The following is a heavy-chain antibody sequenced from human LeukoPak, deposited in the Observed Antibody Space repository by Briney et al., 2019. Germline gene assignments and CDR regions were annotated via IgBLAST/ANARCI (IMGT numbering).Heavy chain of an antibody. D-gene: IGHD2-15*01. J-gene: IGHJ4*02. CDR1: GFTFSSYW. Sequence: GRSLRLSCAASGFTFSSYWMHWDRQAPGKGLVWVSRINSDGSSTSYADSVKGRFTISRDSAKNTLHMQMNSLRAEDTAVYYCARVLIGGGRSFDYWGQGTLVTVSS. CDR2: INSDGSST. V-gene: IGHV3-74*01. CDR3: ARVLIGGGRSFDY.